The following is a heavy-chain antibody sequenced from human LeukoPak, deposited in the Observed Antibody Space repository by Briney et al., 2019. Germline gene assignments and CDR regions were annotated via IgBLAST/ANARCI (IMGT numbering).Heavy chain of an antibody. D-gene: IGHD2-2*01. CDR3: ARGPTLIPRKIVVVPAAHRRDFQH. J-gene: IGHJ1*01. Sequence: GASVKVSCKASGYTFTSYAMHWVRQAPGQRLEWMGWINAGNGNTKYSQKFQGRVTMTRNTPISTAYMELSSLRSEDTAVYYCARGPTLIPRKIVVVPAAHRRDFQHWGQGTLVTVSS. CDR2: INAGNGNT. CDR1: GYTFTSYA. V-gene: IGHV1-3*01.